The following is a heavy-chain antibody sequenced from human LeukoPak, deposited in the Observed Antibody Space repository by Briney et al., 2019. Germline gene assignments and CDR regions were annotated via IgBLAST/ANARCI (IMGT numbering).Heavy chain of an antibody. D-gene: IGHD2-21*01. CDR3: ARGTVGRTYCGGDCYSPIDY. Sequence: SETLSLTCTVSGGSISSGSYYWSWIRQPAGKGLEWIGRIYTSGSTNYNPSLNSRVTISVDTSKNQFSLKLSSVTAADTAVYYCARGTVGRTYCGGDCYSPIDYWGQGTLVTVSS. CDR2: IYTSGST. J-gene: IGHJ4*02. CDR1: GGSISSGSYY. V-gene: IGHV4-61*02.